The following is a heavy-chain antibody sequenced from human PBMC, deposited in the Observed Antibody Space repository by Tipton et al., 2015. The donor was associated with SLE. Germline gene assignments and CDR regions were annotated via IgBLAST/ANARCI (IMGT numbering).Heavy chain of an antibody. Sequence: LRLSCTVSGGSVSSNSYYWGWIRQPPGKGLEWIGDVYYSGSSFYNPSLKSRVTISVDTSKNQLSLKLNSVTAADTAVYYCARDVEDLRSSPPAHGFDIWGQGTMVTVSS. CDR1: GGSVSSNSYY. CDR2: VYYSGSS. D-gene: IGHD4-17*01. J-gene: IGHJ3*02. CDR3: ARDVEDLRSSPPAHGFDI. V-gene: IGHV4-39*07.